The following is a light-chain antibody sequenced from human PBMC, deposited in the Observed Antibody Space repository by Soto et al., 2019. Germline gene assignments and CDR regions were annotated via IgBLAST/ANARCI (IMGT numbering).Light chain of an antibody. V-gene: IGKV3-20*01. CDR1: QSVTSSY. CDR2: AAS. CDR3: HQYGSSPPT. J-gene: IGKJ4*01. Sequence: EIVLTQSPGTLSLSPGERATLSCRASQSVTSSYLAWYQHKPGQAPRLLIYAASRRATGFPDRFTGSGSGTDFTLTISRLGPDDFAVYYCHQYGSSPPTFGGGTKVEIK.